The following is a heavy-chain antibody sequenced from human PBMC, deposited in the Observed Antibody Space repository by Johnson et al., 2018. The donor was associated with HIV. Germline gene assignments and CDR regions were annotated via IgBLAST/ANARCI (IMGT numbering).Heavy chain of an antibody. V-gene: IGHV3-66*01. CDR1: GFTVSSNY. J-gene: IGHJ3*02. Sequence: VQLVESGGGLVQPGGSLRLSCAASGFTVSSNYMSWVRQAPGKGLEWVSVIYSGGSTYYADSVKGRFTISRDNSKNTLYLQRNSLRAEDTAVYYCASSHPAAAGMPRWAFDIWGQGTMVTVSS. D-gene: IGHD2-2*01. CDR3: ASSHPAAAGMPRWAFDI. CDR2: IYSGGST.